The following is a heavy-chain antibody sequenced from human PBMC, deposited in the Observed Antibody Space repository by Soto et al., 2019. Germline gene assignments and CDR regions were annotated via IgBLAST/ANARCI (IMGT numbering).Heavy chain of an antibody. CDR2: TRNKARSYTT. Sequence: GGSPRLSCAASGFTLSDHYMDWVRQAQGKGLQWVGRTRNKARSYTTEYAASVKGRFTISRDDSENLLYLQMNTLKTEDTAVYYCVMVGPSYNMDVWGKGTTVTVSS. V-gene: IGHV3-72*01. J-gene: IGHJ6*03. CDR1: GFTLSDHY. CDR3: VMVGPSYNMDV. D-gene: IGHD2-15*01.